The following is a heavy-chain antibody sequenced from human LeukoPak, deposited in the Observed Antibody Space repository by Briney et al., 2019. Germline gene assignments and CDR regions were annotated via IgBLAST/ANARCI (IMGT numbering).Heavy chain of an antibody. Sequence: SETLSLTCTVSGGSISSYYWSWIRQPPGKGLEWIGYIYYSGSTNYNPSLKSRVTISVDTSKNQFSLKLSSVTAADTAVYYCARVARYSSGSYYLDYYYGMDVWGQGTTVTVSS. CDR1: GGSISSYY. J-gene: IGHJ6*02. CDR3: ARVARYSSGSYYLDYYYGMDV. V-gene: IGHV4-59*12. D-gene: IGHD1-26*01. CDR2: IYYSGST.